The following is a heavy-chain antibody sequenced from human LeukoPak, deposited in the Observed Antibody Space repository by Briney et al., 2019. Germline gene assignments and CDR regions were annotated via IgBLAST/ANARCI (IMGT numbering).Heavy chain of an antibody. J-gene: IGHJ4*02. CDR3: ARGAKWAYYFDY. Sequence: GGSLRPSSAASAFTFNTYWKHWGRQVPGRGLGWVSRINGDESSTNYADSVKGRFTISRDNAKDTLYLHMSSLTAEDTAVYYCARGAKWAYYFDYWGQGTLVTVSS. CDR1: AFTFNTYW. V-gene: IGHV3-74*01. D-gene: IGHD1-26*01. CDR2: INGDESST.